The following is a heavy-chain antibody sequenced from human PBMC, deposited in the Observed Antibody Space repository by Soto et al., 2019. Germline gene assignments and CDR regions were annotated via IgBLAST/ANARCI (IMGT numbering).Heavy chain of an antibody. D-gene: IGHD2-15*01. CDR3: AIGYCSGGSCHPAWFDP. J-gene: IGHJ5*02. CDR1: GYTFTSYG. CDR2: ISAYNGNT. V-gene: IGHV1-18*01. Sequence: ASVKVSCKASGYTFTSYGISWVRQAPGQGLEWMGWISAYNGNTNYAQKLQGRVTMTTDTSTSTAYMELSSLRSEDTAVYYCAIGYCSGGSCHPAWFDPWGQGTLVTVSS.